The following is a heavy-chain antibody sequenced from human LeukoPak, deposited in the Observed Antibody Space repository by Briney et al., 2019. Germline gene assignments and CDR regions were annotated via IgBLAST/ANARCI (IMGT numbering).Heavy chain of an antibody. D-gene: IGHD3-22*01. CDR2: IYYSGST. CDR1: GGSISSHY. CDR3: ARAGYYYDSSGYYYGVFDY. V-gene: IGHV4-59*11. Sequence: SETLSLTCTVSGGSISSHYWNWIRQPPGKGLEWIGYIYYSGSTNYNPSLKSRVTISVDTSKNQFSLKLSSVTAADTAVYYCARAGYYYDSSGYYYGVFDYWGQGTLVTVSS. J-gene: IGHJ4*02.